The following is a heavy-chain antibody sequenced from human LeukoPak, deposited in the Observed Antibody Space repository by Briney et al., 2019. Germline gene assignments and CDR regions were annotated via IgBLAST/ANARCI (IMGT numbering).Heavy chain of an antibody. D-gene: IGHD5-12*01. Sequence: PGGSLRLSCAASGFTFIDYSMNWVRQAPGKGLEWISYVGISSGNTKYADSVKGRFTISGDSAKNSVILQMNSLRVEDTAVYYCARDHRYAFDNWGQGTLVTVSS. CDR2: VGISSGNT. CDR1: GFTFIDYS. V-gene: IGHV3-48*04. J-gene: IGHJ4*02. CDR3: ARDHRYAFDN.